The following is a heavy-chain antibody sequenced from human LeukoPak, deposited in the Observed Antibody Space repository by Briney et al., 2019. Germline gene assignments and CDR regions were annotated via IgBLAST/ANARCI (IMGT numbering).Heavy chain of an antibody. CDR3: AKGTGTTSSSGYYGAFNI. D-gene: IGHD3-22*01. CDR2: IHYDGSNK. Sequence: GGSLRLSCAASGFTFSSYGMHWVRHAPGKGLEWVAFIHYDGSNKYYADSVKGRFTISRDNSKNTLYLPMNSLRAEDTAVYYCAKGTGTTSSSGYYGAFNIWGQGTMVTVSS. J-gene: IGHJ3*02. V-gene: IGHV3-30*02. CDR1: GFTFSSYG.